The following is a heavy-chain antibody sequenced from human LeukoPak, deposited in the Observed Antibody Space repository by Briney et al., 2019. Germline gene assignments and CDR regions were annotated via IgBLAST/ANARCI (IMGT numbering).Heavy chain of an antibody. V-gene: IGHV3-48*01. CDR3: ARSGNGIVVVPAATNY. J-gene: IGHJ4*02. Sequence: PGGSLILSFSAPVFTFSSYIMNTVRQTRAKGQERVSYFSSCSNTISYADSVNHRFTMYRDNAKDSMYLRMNRLRAEDTAVYYCARSGNGIVVVPAATNYWGQGTLVTVSS. CDR1: VFTFSSYI. D-gene: IGHD2-2*01. CDR2: FSSCSNTI.